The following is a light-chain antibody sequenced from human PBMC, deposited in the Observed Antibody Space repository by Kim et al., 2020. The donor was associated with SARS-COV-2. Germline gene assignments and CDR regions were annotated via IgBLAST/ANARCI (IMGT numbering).Light chain of an antibody. V-gene: IGLV3-21*04. J-gene: IGLJ3*02. CDR3: QLWDASDDHPWV. CDR2: YDS. Sequence: SYELTQPPSVSVAPGQTAKITCGGDIFATKSVNWYQQKPGQAPLLVMSYDSDRPSGIPERYSGSNSGNTATLIISSVEAGDEADYYCQLWDASDDHPWVFGGGTQLTVL. CDR1: IFATKS.